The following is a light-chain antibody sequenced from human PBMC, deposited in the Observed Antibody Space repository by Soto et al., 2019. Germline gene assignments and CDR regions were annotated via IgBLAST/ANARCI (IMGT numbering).Light chain of an antibody. J-gene: IGKJ5*01. V-gene: IGKV3-11*01. CDR3: QQRSNWIT. CDR1: QSVSSY. Sequence: EIVLTQSPGTLSFSPWERATLSFRSSQSVSSYLAWYQQKPGQAPRLLIYDASNRATGIPARFSGSGSGTDFTLTISSLEPEDFAVYYCQQRSNWITLGQGTRLEIK. CDR2: DAS.